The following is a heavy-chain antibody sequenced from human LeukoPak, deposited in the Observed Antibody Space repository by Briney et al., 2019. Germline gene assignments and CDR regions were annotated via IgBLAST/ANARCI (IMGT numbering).Heavy chain of an antibody. CDR1: GFTFSSYG. Sequence: GGSLRLSCAASGFTFSSYGMHWVRQAPGKGLEWVAVISYDGSNKYYADSVKGRFTISRDNSKNTLYLQMNSLRAEDTAVYYCAKDAPYSTYGMDVWGQGTTVTVSS. J-gene: IGHJ6*02. V-gene: IGHV3-30*18. CDR2: ISYDGSNK. CDR3: AKDAPYSTYGMDV. D-gene: IGHD6-13*01.